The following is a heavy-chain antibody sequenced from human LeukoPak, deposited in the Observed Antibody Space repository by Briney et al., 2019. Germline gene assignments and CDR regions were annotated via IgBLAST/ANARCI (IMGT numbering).Heavy chain of an antibody. J-gene: IGHJ1*01. CDR1: GFPFSRYW. D-gene: IGHD3-22*01. V-gene: IGHV3-74*01. CDR3: ARAPAEIGGYYPEYFRH. CDR2: IKSDGST. Sequence: PGGSLRLSCAASGFPFSRYWMHWVRQAPGKGLVWVSRIKSDGSTNYADSVKGRFTISRDNAKNTVSLQMNSLRAEDTGVYYCARAPAEIGGYYPEYFRHWGQGTLVTVSS.